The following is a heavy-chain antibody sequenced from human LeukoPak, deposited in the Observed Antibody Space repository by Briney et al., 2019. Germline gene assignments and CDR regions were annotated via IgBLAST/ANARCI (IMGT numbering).Heavy chain of an antibody. CDR3: ARVPHTAMAYFDY. CDR2: IYSGGST. Sequence: GGSLRLSCAASGFTVSSNYMSWVRQAPGKGLEWVSVIYSGGSTYYADSVKGRFTISRDNSKNTLYLQMNSLRAEDTAVYYCARVPHTAMAYFDYWGRGTLVTVSS. CDR1: GFTVSSNY. J-gene: IGHJ4*02. D-gene: IGHD5-18*01. V-gene: IGHV3-53*01.